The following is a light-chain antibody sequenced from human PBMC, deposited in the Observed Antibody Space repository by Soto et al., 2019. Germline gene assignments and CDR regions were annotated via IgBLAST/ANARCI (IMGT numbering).Light chain of an antibody. Sequence: EILMTQSPVTLSVSPGERATLSCRASQSVSSNLAGYQQKPGQAPSLLIYGAVTRATGIPARCSGTGSGTEFTRTISSLQSADFRLYYCQQYNDWPLTFGQWTKVDI. V-gene: IGKV3-15*01. J-gene: IGKJ1*01. CDR2: GAV. CDR3: QQYNDWPLT. CDR1: QSVSSN.